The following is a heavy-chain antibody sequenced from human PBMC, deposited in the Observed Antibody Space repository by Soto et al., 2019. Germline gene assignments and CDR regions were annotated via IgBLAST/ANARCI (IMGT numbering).Heavy chain of an antibody. J-gene: IGHJ5*02. Sequence: QVQLVQSGAEVKKPGASVKVSCKASGYTFPSYDINWVRQATGQGLEWMGWMNPNSGNTGYAQKFQGRVTMTTNTSISTAYMELSSLRSEDTAVYYCASEHYGNCAVFAPWGQGTLVTVSS. CDR3: ASEHYGNCAVFAP. CDR2: MNPNSGNT. CDR1: GYTFPSYD. V-gene: IGHV1-8*01. D-gene: IGHD3-10*01.